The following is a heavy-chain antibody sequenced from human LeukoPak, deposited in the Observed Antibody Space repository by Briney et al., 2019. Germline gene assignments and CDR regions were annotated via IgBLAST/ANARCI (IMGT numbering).Heavy chain of an antibody. CDR1: GGSFSGYY. Sequence: SETLSLTCAVYGGSFSGYYWSWIRQPPGKGLEWIGEINHSGSTNYNPSLKSRVTISVDTSKNQFSLKLSSVTAADTAVYYCARSSSFGDYGAYFDYWGQGTLVTVSS. CDR3: ARSSSFGDYGAYFDY. J-gene: IGHJ4*02. V-gene: IGHV4-34*01. D-gene: IGHD4-17*01. CDR2: INHSGST.